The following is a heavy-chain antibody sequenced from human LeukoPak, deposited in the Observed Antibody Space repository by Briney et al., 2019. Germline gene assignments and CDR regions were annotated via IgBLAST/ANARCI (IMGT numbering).Heavy chain of an antibody. Sequence: PPGGSLRLSCAASGFTFSHYGMHWVRQAPGKGLEWVAVMWSDGTKKYYADSVKGRFTVSRDTSKHTLYLQMSSLRAEDTAVYFRARDDDTTGRYSRFDYWGQGTLVTVSS. CDR3: ARDDDTTGRYSRFDY. J-gene: IGHJ4*02. CDR1: GFTFSHYG. CDR2: MWSDGTKK. D-gene: IGHD3-22*01. V-gene: IGHV3-33*01.